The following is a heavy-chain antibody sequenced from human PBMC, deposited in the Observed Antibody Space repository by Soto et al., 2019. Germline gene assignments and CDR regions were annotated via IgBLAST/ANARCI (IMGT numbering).Heavy chain of an antibody. Sequence: GASVKVSCKASGYTFTSYAMHWVRQAPGQRLEWMGWINAGNGNTKYSQKFQGRVTITRDTSASTAYMELSSLRSEDTAVYYCARDPPSYYYYYGMDVWGQGTTVTVSS. D-gene: IGHD3-16*01. CDR2: INAGNGNT. V-gene: IGHV1-3*01. CDR1: GYTFTSYA. CDR3: ARDPPSYYYYYGMDV. J-gene: IGHJ6*02.